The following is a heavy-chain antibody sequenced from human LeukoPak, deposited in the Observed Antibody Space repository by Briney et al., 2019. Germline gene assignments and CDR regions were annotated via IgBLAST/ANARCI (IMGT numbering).Heavy chain of an antibody. J-gene: IGHJ6*03. D-gene: IGHD4-17*01. CDR1: GYSINSGYF. CDR3: ASKPTVIKSVYMDV. V-gene: IGHV4-38-2*01. Sequence: PSETLSLTCGVSGYSINSGYFWGWMRQPPGKGLDWIGSIYSTGSTYYNPSLNSRVTISTDPSKNQFSLKLTSVTAADTAIYYCASKPTVIKSVYMDVWGKGTTVTVSS. CDR2: IYSTGST.